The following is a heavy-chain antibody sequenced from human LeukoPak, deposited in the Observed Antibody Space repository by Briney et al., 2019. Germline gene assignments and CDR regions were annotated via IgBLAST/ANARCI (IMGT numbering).Heavy chain of an antibody. Sequence: AGGSLRLSCAASGFTFSSYAMSWVRQAPGKGLEWVSAISGGGGNTYYADSVKGRFTISRDNSKNTLYLQMKSLRAEDTAVYYCATQSGYSYGFDDYWGQGTLVTVSS. CDR1: GFTFSSYA. CDR2: ISGGGGNT. D-gene: IGHD5-18*01. J-gene: IGHJ4*02. V-gene: IGHV3-23*01. CDR3: ATQSGYSYGFDDY.